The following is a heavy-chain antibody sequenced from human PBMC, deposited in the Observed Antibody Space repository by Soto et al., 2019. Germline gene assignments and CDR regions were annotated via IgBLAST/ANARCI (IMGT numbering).Heavy chain of an antibody. Sequence: GASVKVSCKASGGTFSSYAISWVRQAPGQGLEWMGGIIPIFGTANYAQKFQGRVTITADESTSTAYMELSSLRSEDTAVYYCASGGHGDYGVLWGQGTTVTVSS. CDR2: IIPIFGTA. J-gene: IGHJ6*02. CDR1: GGTFSSYA. D-gene: IGHD4-17*01. CDR3: ASGGHGDYGVL. V-gene: IGHV1-69*13.